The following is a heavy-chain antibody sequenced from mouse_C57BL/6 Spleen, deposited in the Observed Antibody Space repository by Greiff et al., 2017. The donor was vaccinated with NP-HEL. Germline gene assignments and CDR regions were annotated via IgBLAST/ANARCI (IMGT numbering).Heavy chain of an antibody. Sequence: QVQLKQSGAELVRPGTSVKMSCKASGYTFTNYWIGWAKQRPGHGLEWIGDIYPGGGYTNYNEKFKGKATLTADKSSSTAYMQFSSLTSEDSAIYYCARKGDYDWFAYWGQGTLVTVSA. CDR2: IYPGGGYT. CDR1: GYTFTNYW. V-gene: IGHV1-63*01. CDR3: ARKGDYDWFAY. D-gene: IGHD2-4*01. J-gene: IGHJ3*01.